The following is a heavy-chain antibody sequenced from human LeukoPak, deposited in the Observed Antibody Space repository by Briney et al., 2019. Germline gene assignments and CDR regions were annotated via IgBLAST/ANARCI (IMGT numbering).Heavy chain of an antibody. V-gene: IGHV4-39*07. CDR2: IYYSGTT. J-gene: IGHJ3*02. CDR1: GGSISSYY. CDR3: ARAGCSGGSCYRSRGAFDI. D-gene: IGHD2-15*01. Sequence: PSETLSLTCTVSGGSISSYYWSWIRQPPGKGLEWIGSIYYSGTTYYNPSLKSRVTISVDTSKNQFSLKLSSVTAADTAVYYCARAGCSGGSCYRSRGAFDIWGQGTMVTVSS.